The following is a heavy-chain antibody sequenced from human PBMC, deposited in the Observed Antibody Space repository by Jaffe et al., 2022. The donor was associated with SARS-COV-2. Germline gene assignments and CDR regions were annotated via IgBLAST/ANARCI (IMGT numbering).Heavy chain of an antibody. CDR1: GFTFRTYA. Sequence: EVQLLESGGGLEQPGGSLRLSCAASGFTFRTYAMTWVRQGPGKGLEWVAAISGSAGTTHYPDSVKGRFTISRDNSKDTVYLQMNNLRADDTAVYYCARMYYDFWSGYYTSCFFDYWGQGTLVTVSS. CDR3: ARMYYDFWSGYYTSCFFDY. CDR2: ISGSAGTT. J-gene: IGHJ4*02. D-gene: IGHD3-3*01. V-gene: IGHV3-23*01.